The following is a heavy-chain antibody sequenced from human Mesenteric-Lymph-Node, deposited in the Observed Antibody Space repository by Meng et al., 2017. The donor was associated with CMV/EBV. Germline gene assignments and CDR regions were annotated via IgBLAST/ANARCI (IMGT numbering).Heavy chain of an antibody. J-gene: IGHJ6*02. CDR3: AKDPLDGFDYYHSSGFSSNVNYYYKVMDV. CDR2: INPSGGST. D-gene: IGHD3-22*01. CDR1: GYTFTSYY. Sequence: ASVKVSCKASGYTFTSYYMHWVRQAPGQGLEWMGIINPSGGSTSYAQKFQGRVTMTRDTSTSTVYMELSSLRSEDTAVYYCAKDPLDGFDYYHSSGFSSNVNYYYKVMDVWGQGTTVTVSS. V-gene: IGHV1-46*01.